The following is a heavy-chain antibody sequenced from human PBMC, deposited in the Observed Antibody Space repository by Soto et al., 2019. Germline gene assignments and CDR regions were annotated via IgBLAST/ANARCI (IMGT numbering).Heavy chain of an antibody. Sequence: EVQLLESGGGLVQPGGSLRLSCAASGFTFSTYAMNWVRQAPGKGLEWVSGISGSGDSTYYADSVKGRFTVPRDNFNNPRYHEMNIFRGEDTAVFYCAEERSSDWSLDYWGQGTLVTVSS. V-gene: IGHV3-23*01. D-gene: IGHD6-19*01. J-gene: IGHJ4*02. CDR1: GFTFSTYA. CDR2: ISGSGDST. CDR3: AEERSSDWSLDY.